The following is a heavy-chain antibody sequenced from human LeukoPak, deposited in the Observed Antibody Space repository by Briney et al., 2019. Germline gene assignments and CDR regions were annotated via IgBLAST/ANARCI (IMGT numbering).Heavy chain of an antibody. V-gene: IGHV3-43D*03. CDR3: AKDTGIAAAGGGYFDY. CDR2: ISWDGGST. Sequence: GGSLRLSCAASGFTFDDYAMHWVRQAPGKGLEWVSLISWDGGSTYYADSVKGRFTISRDNSKNSLYLQMNSLRAEDTALYYCAKDTGIAAAGGGYFDYWGQGTLVTVSS. CDR1: GFTFDDYA. D-gene: IGHD6-13*01. J-gene: IGHJ4*02.